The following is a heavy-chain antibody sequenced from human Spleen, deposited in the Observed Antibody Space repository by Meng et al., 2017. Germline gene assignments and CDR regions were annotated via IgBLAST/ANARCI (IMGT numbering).Heavy chain of an antibody. CDR3: ARGPTTMAHDFDY. Sequence: QVPLPHVGAGPLKPSETLSPTCVVSGGSFSDYYWSWIRQPPGKGLEWIGEINHSGSTNYNPSLESRATISVDTSQNNLSLKLSSVTAADSAVYYCARGPTTMAHDFDYWGQGTLVTVSS. CDR1: GGSFSDYY. V-gene: IGHV4-34*01. J-gene: IGHJ4*02. D-gene: IGHD4-11*01. CDR2: INHSGST.